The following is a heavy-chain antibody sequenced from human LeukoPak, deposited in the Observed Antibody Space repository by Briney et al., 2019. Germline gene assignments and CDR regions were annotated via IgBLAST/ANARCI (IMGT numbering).Heavy chain of an antibody. CDR1: GGTFSSYA. CDR3: ARAATPRYDYVWGSYRYYFDY. CDR2: IIPIFGTA. J-gene: IGHJ4*02. D-gene: IGHD3-16*02. Sequence: ASVKVSRKASGGTFSSYAISWVRQAPGQGLEWMGGIIPIFGTANYAQKFQGRVTITADESTSTAYMELSSLRSEDTAVYYCARAATPRYDYVWGSYRYYFDYWGQGTLVTVSS. V-gene: IGHV1-69*13.